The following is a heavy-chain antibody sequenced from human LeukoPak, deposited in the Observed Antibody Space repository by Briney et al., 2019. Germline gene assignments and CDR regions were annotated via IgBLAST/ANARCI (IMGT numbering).Heavy chain of an antibody. J-gene: IGHJ4*02. Sequence: GESLKISCKCSDYSFTNYWIGWVGQMPGKGLDWMAIIYPDDSDTRYSTSFQGQVTISADKSISTAYLEWSGLKASDTAMYYWARPVMHTGSYYFDYWGQGTLVTVSS. V-gene: IGHV5-51*01. CDR2: IYPDDSDT. CDR3: ARPVMHTGSYYFDY. D-gene: IGHD1-26*01. CDR1: DYSFTNYW.